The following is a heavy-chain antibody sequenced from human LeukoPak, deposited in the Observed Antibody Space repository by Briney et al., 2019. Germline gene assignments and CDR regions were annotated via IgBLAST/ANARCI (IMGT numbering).Heavy chain of an antibody. J-gene: IGHJ5*02. CDR2: IRYDGSNK. D-gene: IGHD3-3*01. CDR3: AKDDTIFGANWFDP. V-gene: IGHV3-30*02. Sequence: GGSLRLSCAASGFTFSSYGMHWVRQAPGKGLEWVAFIRYDGSNKYYADSVKGRFAISRDNSKNTLYLQMNSLRAEDTAVYYCAKDDTIFGANWFDPWGQGALVTVSS. CDR1: GFTFSSYG.